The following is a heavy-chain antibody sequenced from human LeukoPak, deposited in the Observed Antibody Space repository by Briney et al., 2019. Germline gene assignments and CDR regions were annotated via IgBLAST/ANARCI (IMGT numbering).Heavy chain of an antibody. J-gene: IGHJ4*02. D-gene: IGHD6-13*01. Sequence: SETLSLTCTVSGGSMSSYYWSWIRQSPRTGLEWIGYIYYSGTTNYNPSLKSRVTISVDTSKSQFSLKLSSLTAADTAIYYCARRSLRNSSWDSWGQGTLVTVSS. V-gene: IGHV4-59*08. CDR1: GGSMSSYY. CDR2: IYYSGTT. CDR3: ARRSLRNSSWDS.